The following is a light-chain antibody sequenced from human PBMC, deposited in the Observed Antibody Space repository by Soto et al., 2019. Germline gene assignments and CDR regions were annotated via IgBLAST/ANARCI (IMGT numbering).Light chain of an antibody. V-gene: IGKV1-27*01. CDR2: AAS. J-gene: IGKJ5*01. Sequence: DIQMTQSPSSLSASVGDRVTITCRASQGISNYLAWYQQKPGKVPKLLIYAASTLQSGVLSRFSGSGSGTDFTLTISSLQLEDVATYYCQKYNSALSITFGQGTRLEMK. CDR3: QKYNSALSIT. CDR1: QGISNY.